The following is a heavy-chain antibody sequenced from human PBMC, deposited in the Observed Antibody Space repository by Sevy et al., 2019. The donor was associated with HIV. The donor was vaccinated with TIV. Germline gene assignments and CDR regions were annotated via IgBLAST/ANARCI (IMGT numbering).Heavy chain of an antibody. CDR1: GFTFSSYV. CDR3: AKDIVVVVAAYRATAAFDY. CDR2: ISGSGGST. D-gene: IGHD2-15*01. J-gene: IGHJ4*02. V-gene: IGHV3-23*01. Sequence: GGSLRLSCAASGFTFSSYVMSWVRQAPGKGLEWVSGISGSGGSTYYADSVKGRFTISRDNSKSTLYLQMNSLRAEDTAVYYCAKDIVVVVAAYRATAAFDYWGQGILVTVSS.